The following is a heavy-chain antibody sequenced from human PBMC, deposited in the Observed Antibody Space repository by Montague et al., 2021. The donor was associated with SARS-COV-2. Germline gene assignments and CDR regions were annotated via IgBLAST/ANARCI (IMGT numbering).Heavy chain of an antibody. CDR3: ARDSRSSGLPSY. Sequence: SLRLSCAASGFTFSSYNMNWVRQAPGKGLEWLSYINNDNTATYYXDSVKGRFTISRDNAKNSLYLQMNSLRAEDAAVYYCARDSRSSGLPSYWGQGTLVIVSS. J-gene: IGHJ4*02. V-gene: IGHV3-48*04. CDR2: INNDNTAT. D-gene: IGHD6-19*01. CDR1: GFTFSSYN.